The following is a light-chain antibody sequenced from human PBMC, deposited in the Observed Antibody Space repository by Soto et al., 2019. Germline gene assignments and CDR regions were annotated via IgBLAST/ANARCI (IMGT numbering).Light chain of an antibody. CDR3: AAWDDGLSGWV. V-gene: IGLV1-47*01. Sequence: QSVLTQPPSASGTPGQRVTISCSGSSSNIGSNYVYWYQQLPGTAPKLLIYRNNQRPSGVPDRFSGSKSGTSASLAISGPRSEDEADYYCAAWDDGLSGWVFGGGTKLIVL. CDR2: RNN. CDR1: SSNIGSNY. J-gene: IGLJ3*02.